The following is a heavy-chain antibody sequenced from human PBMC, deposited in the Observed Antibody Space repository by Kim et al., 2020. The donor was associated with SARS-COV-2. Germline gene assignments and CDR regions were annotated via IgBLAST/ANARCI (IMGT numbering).Heavy chain of an antibody. V-gene: IGHV3-23*01. D-gene: IGHD1-7*01. CDR1: KFDFSIYA. Sequence: GGSLRLSCTVSKFDFSIYAMTGFRQTRGKALKWFSTVVHADNKIFDAESVKGRFTISRDNFNNILHLQMNSLRVDDTGIYYCARTRSSWTTFDLWGQGTLVTVSS. J-gene: IGHJ4*02. CDR3: ARTRSSWTTFDL. CDR2: VVHADNKI.